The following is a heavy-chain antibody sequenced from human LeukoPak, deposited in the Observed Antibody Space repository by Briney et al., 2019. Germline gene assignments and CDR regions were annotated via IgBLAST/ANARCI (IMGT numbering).Heavy chain of an antibody. CDR3: ARGGGRRWLQPLDY. CDR2: INHSGST. Sequence: SETLSLTCAVYGGSFSGYYWSWIRQPPGGGLEWIVEINHSGSTNYNPSLKSRVTISVDTSKSQFSLNLSSVTAADTAVYYCARGGGRRWLQPLDYWGQGTLVTVSS. V-gene: IGHV4-34*01. J-gene: IGHJ4*02. D-gene: IGHD5-24*01. CDR1: GGSFSGYY.